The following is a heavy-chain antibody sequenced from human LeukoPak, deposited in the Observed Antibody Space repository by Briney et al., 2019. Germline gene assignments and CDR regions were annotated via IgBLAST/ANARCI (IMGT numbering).Heavy chain of an antibody. CDR3: ARHRAVAGIPYFDY. Sequence: GGSLRLSCTASGFTFGDYAMSWVRQAPGKGLEWVGFIRSKAYGGTTEYAASVKGRFTISRDDSKSIAYLQMNSLKTEDTAVYYCARHRAVAGIPYFDYWGQGTLVTVSS. CDR1: GFTFGDYA. J-gene: IGHJ4*02. V-gene: IGHV3-49*04. D-gene: IGHD6-19*01. CDR2: IRSKAYGGTT.